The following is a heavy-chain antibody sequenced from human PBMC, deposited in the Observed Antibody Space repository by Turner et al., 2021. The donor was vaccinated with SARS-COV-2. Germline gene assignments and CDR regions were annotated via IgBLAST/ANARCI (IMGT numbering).Heavy chain of an antibody. J-gene: IGHJ4*02. V-gene: IGHV3-30*19. CDR1: GFTSCNFG. Sequence: QVQLVDSGAGVLQPRRSLEPPGVAPGFTSCNFGMHWVRQAPGKGLEWVAGIWNDGSNKYYADSVKGRFTISRDKSKDTLYLQRNSLRAEDTAVYYWARGDYYGSGTYYNPLPNFDYWGQGTLVTVSS. CDR3: ARGDYYGSGTYYNPLPNFDY. CDR2: IWNDGSNK. D-gene: IGHD3-10*01.